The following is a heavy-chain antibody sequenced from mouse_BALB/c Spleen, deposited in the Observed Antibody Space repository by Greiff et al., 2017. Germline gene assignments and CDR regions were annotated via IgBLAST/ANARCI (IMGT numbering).Heavy chain of an antibody. CDR1: GFTFSSYG. D-gene: IGHD2-3*01. Sequence: EVQLVESGGGLVQPGGSLKLSCAASGFTFSSYGLSWVRQTPDKRLELVATINSNGGSTYYPDSVKGRFTISRDNAKNTLYLQMSSLKSEDTAMYYCARDRGYDGFYYDAMDYGGQGTSVTVAA. J-gene: IGHJ4*01. CDR3: ARDRGYDGFYYDAMDY. CDR2: INSNGGST. V-gene: IGHV5-6-3*01.